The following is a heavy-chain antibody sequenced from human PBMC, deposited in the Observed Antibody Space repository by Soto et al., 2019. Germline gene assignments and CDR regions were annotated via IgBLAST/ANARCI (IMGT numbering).Heavy chain of an antibody. J-gene: IGHJ1*01. CDR1: GGSVSTSTFY. Sequence: PSETLSLTCTVSGGSVSTSTFYWGWFRQPPGKGLEWIGSIYYTGTTYYNPSLQSRVTISVDKYKNQFSLKLSSVTAADTAVYYCARPIYCSGDTCYANWGQGTLVT. V-gene: IGHV4-39*01. D-gene: IGHD2-15*01. CDR3: ARPIYCSGDTCYAN. CDR2: IYYTGTT.